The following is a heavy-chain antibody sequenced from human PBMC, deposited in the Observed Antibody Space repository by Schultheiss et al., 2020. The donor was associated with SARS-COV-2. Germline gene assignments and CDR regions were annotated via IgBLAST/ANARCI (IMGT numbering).Heavy chain of an antibody. D-gene: IGHD2-2*02. Sequence: GGSLRLSCAASGFTFRTYGMNWVRQAPGKGLEWVAVIWYDGSNKYYADSVKGRFTISRDSSKNTLYLQMNSLRDEDTAVYYCARDPNYCSSTSCYMAGSYSSSQEAYYYYYGMDVWGQGTTVTVSS. CDR3: ARDPNYCSSTSCYMAGSYSSSQEAYYYYYGMDV. CDR1: GFTFRTYG. J-gene: IGHJ6*02. CDR2: IWYDGSNK. V-gene: IGHV3-33*08.